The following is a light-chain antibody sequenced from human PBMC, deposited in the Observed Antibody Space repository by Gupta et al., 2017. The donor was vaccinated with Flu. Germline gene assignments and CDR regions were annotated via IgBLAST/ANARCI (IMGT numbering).Light chain of an antibody. Sequence: QSALTQPASVSGSPGQSITISCTGTISDVDGYHDVSWYQQHPGRPPQPIIYEVTNRPSGVSKRFSGAKSGDTASLHISGLQAEDEADYYCSSYTTGGTLSFGGGTKLTVL. J-gene: IGLJ2*01. CDR1: ISDVDGYHD. V-gene: IGLV2-14*01. CDR2: EVT. CDR3: SSYTTGGTLS.